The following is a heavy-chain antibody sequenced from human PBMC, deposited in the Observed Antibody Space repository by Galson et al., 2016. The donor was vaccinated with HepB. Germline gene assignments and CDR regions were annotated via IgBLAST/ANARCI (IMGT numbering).Heavy chain of an antibody. D-gene: IGHD2/OR15-2a*01. V-gene: IGHV3-15*04. CDR1: EFTGFTFSSAS. J-gene: IGHJ5*02. CDR3: TTDRRRSMTWFNP. CDR2: IDAESDGGTV. Sequence: SLRLSCAVSEFTGFTFSSASMSWVRQAPGKGLEWIGRIDAESDGGTVDSAAPVKGRFTISRDDSKNTLFLQMNSLKIEDTAVYFCTTDRRRSMTWFNPWGRGTLVTVSS.